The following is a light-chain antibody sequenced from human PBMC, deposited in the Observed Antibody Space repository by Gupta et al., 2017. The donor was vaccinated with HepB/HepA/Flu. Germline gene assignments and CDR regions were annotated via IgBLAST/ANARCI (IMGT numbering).Light chain of an antibody. J-gene: IGLJ3*02. CDR1: SSDLGDNNY. CDR2: DVS. V-gene: IGLV2-11*01. CDR3: SSYAGRYTWV. Sequence: QSALTQPRSVSGSPGQSVTISCTGTSSDLGDNNYVSWYQQRPGKAPKLFIHDVSARASGVPVRFAGSKSGNTASLSMSGLQAEDEAHYYCSSYAGRYTWVFGGGTKLTVL.